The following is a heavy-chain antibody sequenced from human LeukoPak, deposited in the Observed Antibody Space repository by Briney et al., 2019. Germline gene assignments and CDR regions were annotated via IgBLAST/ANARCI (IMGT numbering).Heavy chain of an antibody. D-gene: IGHD4-23*01. J-gene: IGHJ4*02. CDR1: GGSINSGDNY. CDR2: IYYRGTT. Sequence: ASETLSLTCTVSGGSINSGDNYWSWIRQPPGKGLEWIGFIYYRGTTYSNPSLKSRVTISVDTSKNQFSLKLSSVTAADTAVYYCARRQAVVKPFDYWGQGTLVTVSS. V-gene: IGHV4-39*01. CDR3: ARRQAVVKPFDY.